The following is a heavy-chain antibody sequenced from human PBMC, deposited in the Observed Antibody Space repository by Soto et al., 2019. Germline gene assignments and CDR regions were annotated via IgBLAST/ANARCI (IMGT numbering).Heavy chain of an antibody. CDR1: SDSISSYY. J-gene: IGHJ4*02. Sequence: PSETLSLTCTVSSDSISSYYWSWIRQPPGKRLEWIGYISYSGSTDYNPSLKSRVTISGDKSKNQFSLKVSSVTAADTAVYYCARGTSWQLPFDYWGQGNLVTVSS. CDR2: ISYSGST. CDR3: ARGTSWQLPFDY. D-gene: IGHD6-13*01. V-gene: IGHV4-59*01.